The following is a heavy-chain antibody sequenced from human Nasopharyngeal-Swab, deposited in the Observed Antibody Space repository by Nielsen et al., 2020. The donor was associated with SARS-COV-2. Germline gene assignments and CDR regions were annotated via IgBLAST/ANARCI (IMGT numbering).Heavy chain of an antibody. CDR3: ARHLPVQQLVDY. J-gene: IGHJ4*02. Sequence: GESLKISCKGSGYSFTSYWISWVRQMPGKGLEWMGRIDPSDSYTNYSPSFQGHVTISADKSISTAYLQWSSLKASDTAMYYCARHLPVQQLVDYWGQGTLVTVPS. CDR2: IDPSDSYT. D-gene: IGHD6-13*01. CDR1: GYSFTSYW. V-gene: IGHV5-10-1*01.